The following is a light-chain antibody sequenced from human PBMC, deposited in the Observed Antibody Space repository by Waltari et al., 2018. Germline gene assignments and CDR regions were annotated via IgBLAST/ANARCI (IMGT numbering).Light chain of an antibody. CDR2: LGS. J-gene: IGKJ2*01. CDR3: MQILQPART. Sequence: DILMTQSPLSLPVTPGEPASISCRSSHRLLHTNGYNYLDWYLQKPGQSPQVLRYLGSNRASGVPDRFSGSGSGTDFTLNISRVEAEDVGVYYCMQILQPARTFGQGTRLEIK. V-gene: IGKV2-28*01. CDR1: HRLLHTNGYNY.